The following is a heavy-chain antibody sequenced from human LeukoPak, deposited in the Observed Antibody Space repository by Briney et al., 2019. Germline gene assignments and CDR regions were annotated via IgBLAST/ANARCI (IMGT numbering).Heavy chain of an antibody. J-gene: IGHJ6*02. Sequence: GASVKVPCKASGYTFTSYYMHWVRQAPGQGLEWMGIINPSGGSTSYAQKFQGRVTMTRDTSTSTVYMELSSLRSEDTAVYYCARSGVYSSGRMTPYYYYGMDVWGQGTTVTVSS. CDR2: INPSGGST. V-gene: IGHV1-46*01. CDR3: ARSGVYSSGRMTPYYYYGMDV. CDR1: GYTFTSYY. D-gene: IGHD6-19*01.